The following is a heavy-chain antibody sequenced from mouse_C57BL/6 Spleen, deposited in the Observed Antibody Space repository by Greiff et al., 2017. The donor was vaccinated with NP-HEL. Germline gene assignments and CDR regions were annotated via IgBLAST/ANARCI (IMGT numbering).Heavy chain of an antibody. CDR1: GFSLTSYG. CDR2: IWSGGST. Sequence: VQLKESGPGLVQPSQSLSITCTVSGFSLTSYGVHWVRQSPGKGLEWLGVIWSGGSTDYNAAFISRLSISKDNSKSQVFVKMNSLQADDTAIYYCASSYTWFAYWGQGTLVTVSA. D-gene: IGHD2-10*01. V-gene: IGHV2-2*01. CDR3: ASSYTWFAY. J-gene: IGHJ3*01.